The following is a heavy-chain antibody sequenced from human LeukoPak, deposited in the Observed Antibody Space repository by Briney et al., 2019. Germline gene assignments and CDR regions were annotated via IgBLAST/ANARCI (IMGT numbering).Heavy chain of an antibody. Sequence: GGSLRLSCAASGFTFTSYVMNLGRQAPGKGLEWVSYIRSSGSTIYYADSVQGRFTISRDNAKTSLYLQMNSLRAEDTAVYFCARSTWYFDLWGRGTLVTVSS. CDR2: IRSSGSTI. CDR3: ARSTWYFDL. V-gene: IGHV3-48*03. CDR1: GFTFTSYV. J-gene: IGHJ2*01.